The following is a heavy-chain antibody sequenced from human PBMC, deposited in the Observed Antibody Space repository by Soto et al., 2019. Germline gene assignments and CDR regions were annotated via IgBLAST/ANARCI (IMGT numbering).Heavy chain of an antibody. J-gene: IGHJ4*02. D-gene: IGHD6-6*01. CDR1: GFTFNSYA. Sequence: GGSLRLSCAASGFTFNSYAMSWVRQAPGKGLEWVSAISGSGGSTYYADSVKGRFTISRDNSKNTLYLQMNSLRAEDTAVYYCAKDMWYSSSSAFDYWGQGTLVTVSS. V-gene: IGHV3-23*01. CDR3: AKDMWYSSSSAFDY. CDR2: ISGSGGST.